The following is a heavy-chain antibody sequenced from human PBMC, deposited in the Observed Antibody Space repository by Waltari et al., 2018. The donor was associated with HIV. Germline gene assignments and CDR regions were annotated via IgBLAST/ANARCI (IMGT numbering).Heavy chain of an antibody. CDR1: GFPFSSYA. Sequence: EVQLLESGGGLVQPGGSLRLSCAASGFPFSSYAMNWVRQAPGKGLEGVATVGGSGGSTYYADSVKGRFTSSRDNSKNTLSLQMNSLRAEDTAVYYCAKAAQPIVTTWHFNYWGQGTLVTVSS. CDR2: VGGSGGST. V-gene: IGHV3-23*01. J-gene: IGHJ4*02. CDR3: AKAAQPIVTTWHFNY. D-gene: IGHD5-12*01.